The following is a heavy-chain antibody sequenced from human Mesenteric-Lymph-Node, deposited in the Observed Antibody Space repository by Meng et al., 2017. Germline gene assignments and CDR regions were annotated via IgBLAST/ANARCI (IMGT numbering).Heavy chain of an antibody. D-gene: IGHD2-15*01. CDR3: ARLPEVSCSGSVCYSVDY. J-gene: IGHJ4*02. CDR1: GGSISSGDYY. Sequence: QVQLQESGPGLVKPSQPLSLTCTVSGGSISSGDYYWSWIRQPPGKGLEWIGYIYYSGSTYYNSSLKSRVAISVDTSKNQFSLKLNSVTAADTAVYYCARLPEVSCSGSVCYSVDYWGQGTLVTVSS. V-gene: IGHV4-30-4*01. CDR2: IYYSGST.